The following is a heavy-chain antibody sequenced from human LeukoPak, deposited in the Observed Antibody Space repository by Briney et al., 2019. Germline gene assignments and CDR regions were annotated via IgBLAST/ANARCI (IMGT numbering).Heavy chain of an antibody. CDR2: IYYSGST. CDR3: ARDRPNYYDSSGNWFDP. D-gene: IGHD3-22*01. CDR1: GGSISGYY. J-gene: IGHJ5*02. Sequence: SETLSLTCTVSGGSISGYYWGWIRQPPGKGLEWIGYIYYSGSTNYNPSLKSRVTISVDTSKNQFSLKLSSVTAADTAVYYCARDRPNYYDSSGNWFDPWGQGTLVTVSS. V-gene: IGHV4-59*01.